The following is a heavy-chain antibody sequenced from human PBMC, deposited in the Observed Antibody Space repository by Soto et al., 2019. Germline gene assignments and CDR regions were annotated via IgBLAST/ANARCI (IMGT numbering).Heavy chain of an antibody. V-gene: IGHV4-34*01. J-gene: IGHJ4*02. CDR1: GGSFSGYY. CDR2: INHSGST. D-gene: IGHD7-27*01. CDR3: ARGWGALFDY. Sequence: QVQLQQWGAGLLKPSETLSLTCAVYGGSFSGYYWNWIRQPPGKGLEWIGEINHSGSTNYNPSLKRRVTISVDTSKNQFPLKLSSVTAADTAVYYCARGWGALFDYWGQGAQVTVSS.